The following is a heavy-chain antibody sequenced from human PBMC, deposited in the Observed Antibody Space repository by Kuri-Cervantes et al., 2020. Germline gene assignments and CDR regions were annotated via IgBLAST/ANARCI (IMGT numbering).Heavy chain of an antibody. CDR3: ARDVMGITIFGVATRHHLNNWFDP. V-gene: IGHV1-8*01. J-gene: IGHJ5*02. CDR1: GYTFTSYD. D-gene: IGHD3-3*01. CDR2: MNPNSGNT. Sequence: ASVKVSCKASGYTFTSYDINWVRQATGQGLEWMGWMNPNSGNTGYAQKFQGRVTMTRNTSISTAYMELSSLRSDGTAVYYCARDVMGITIFGVATRHHLNNWFDPWGQGTLVTVSS.